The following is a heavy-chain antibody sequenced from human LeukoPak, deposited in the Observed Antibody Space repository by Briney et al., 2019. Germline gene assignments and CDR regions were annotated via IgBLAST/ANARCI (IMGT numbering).Heavy chain of an antibody. CDR3: ARDFEGTTEEGMDV. V-gene: IGHV3-21*01. CDR2: ISSSSSYI. D-gene: IGHD4-17*01. Sequence: GGSLRLSCAASGFTFSSYSMNWVRQAPGKGLEWVSSISSSSSYIYYADSVKGRFTISRDNAKNSLYLQMNSLRAEDTAVYYCARDFEGTTEEGMDVWGQGTTVTVSS. CDR1: GFTFSSYS. J-gene: IGHJ6*02.